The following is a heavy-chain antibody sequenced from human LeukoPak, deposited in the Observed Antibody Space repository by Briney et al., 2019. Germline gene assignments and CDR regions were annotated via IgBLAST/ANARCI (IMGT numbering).Heavy chain of an antibody. Sequence: PGGSLRLSCAASGFILSNYGMTWVRQAPGKGLEWVSIINYSGTDTYYADSVKGRFTISRDNSKNTLYLQMNSLRGEDTAVYYCAKGRQLRRSDAFDIWGQGTMITVSS. D-gene: IGHD1-26*01. CDR1: GFILSNYG. V-gene: IGHV3-23*01. J-gene: IGHJ3*02. CDR3: AKGRQLRRSDAFDI. CDR2: INYSGTDT.